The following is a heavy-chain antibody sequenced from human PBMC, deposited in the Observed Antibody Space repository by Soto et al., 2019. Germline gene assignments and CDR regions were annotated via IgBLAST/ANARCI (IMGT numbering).Heavy chain of an antibody. CDR3: ARHVLRFLEWSDRYYFDY. CDR2: IYYSGST. D-gene: IGHD3-3*01. V-gene: IGHV4-30-4*01. J-gene: IGHJ4*02. Sequence: PSETLSLTCTVSGSSISSGDYYWSWIRQPPGKGLEWIGYIYYSGSTYYNPSLKSRVTISVDTSKNQFSLKLSSVTAADTAVYYCARHVLRFLEWSDRYYFDYWGQGTLVTVSS. CDR1: GSSISSGDYY.